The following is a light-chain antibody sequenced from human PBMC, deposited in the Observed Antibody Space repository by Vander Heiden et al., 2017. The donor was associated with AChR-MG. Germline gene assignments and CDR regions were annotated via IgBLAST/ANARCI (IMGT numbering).Light chain of an antibody. CDR3: SSYTSSSTLVV. V-gene: IGLV2-14*01. CDR2: DVS. CDR1: SSDVDGYNY. Sequence: QSAVTQPASVAGSPGQSITISCTGTSSDVDGYNYVSWYRQHPGKAPKLMIYDVSKRPSGVSNRFSGSKSGNTASLTISGLQAEDEADYYCSSYTSSSTLVVFGTGTKVTVL. J-gene: IGLJ1*01.